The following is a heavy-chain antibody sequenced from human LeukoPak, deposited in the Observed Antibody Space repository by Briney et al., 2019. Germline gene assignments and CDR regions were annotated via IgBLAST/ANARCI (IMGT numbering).Heavy chain of an antibody. Sequence: GGSLRLSCAASGFSFNTYAMSWVRQAPGKGLEWVSAISNTGGSTYYADSVKGRFTISRDKSKNTLSLQMNSLRAEDTAIYYCARSLPYGTTWYGRSDFWGQGTLVTVSS. D-gene: IGHD6-13*01. CDR3: ARSLPYGTTWYGRSDF. V-gene: IGHV3-23*01. CDR2: ISNTGGST. CDR1: GFSFNTYA. J-gene: IGHJ4*02.